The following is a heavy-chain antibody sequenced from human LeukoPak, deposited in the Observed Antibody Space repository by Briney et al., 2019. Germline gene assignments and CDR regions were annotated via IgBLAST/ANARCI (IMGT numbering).Heavy chain of an antibody. V-gene: IGHV3-7*01. J-gene: IGHJ6*03. CDR2: IKKDGTEK. CDR1: GFTFSSNW. CDR3: AREIQSPESDYYYYYYMDV. Sequence: GGSLRLSCAASGFTFSSNWMSWVRQAPGKGLEWVANIKKDGTEKYYADSVKGRFTISRDNAKNSLYLQMNSLRAEDTAVYYCAREIQSPESDYYYYYYMDVWGKGTTVTVSS. D-gene: IGHD5-18*01.